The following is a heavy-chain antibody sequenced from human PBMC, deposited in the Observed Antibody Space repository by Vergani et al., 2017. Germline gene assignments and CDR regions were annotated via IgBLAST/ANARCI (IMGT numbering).Heavy chain of an antibody. V-gene: IGHV3-48*02. J-gene: IGHJ5*02. CDR3: AGGADYGDYEWFDP. Sequence: EVQLVESGGGLVQPGGSLRLSCAASGFTFSSYSMNWVRQAPGKGLEWVSYISSSSSTIYYADSVKGRFTISRDNAKNSLYLQMNSLRDEDTAVYYCAGGADYGDYEWFDPWGPGTLVTVSS. D-gene: IGHD4-17*01. CDR2: ISSSSSTI. CDR1: GFTFSSYS.